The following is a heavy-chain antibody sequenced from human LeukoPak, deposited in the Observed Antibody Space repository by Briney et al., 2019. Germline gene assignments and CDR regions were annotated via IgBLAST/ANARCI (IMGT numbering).Heavy chain of an antibody. CDR2: MNPNSGNT. Sequence: ASVKVSCKASGYTFTSYDINWVRQATGQGLEWMGWMNPNSGNTGYAQKFQGRVTMTRNTSISTVYMGLSSLRSEDTAVYYCARSDSSSWYVYWGQGTLVTVSS. V-gene: IGHV1-8*01. D-gene: IGHD6-13*01. CDR1: GYTFTSYD. CDR3: ARSDSSSWYVY. J-gene: IGHJ4*02.